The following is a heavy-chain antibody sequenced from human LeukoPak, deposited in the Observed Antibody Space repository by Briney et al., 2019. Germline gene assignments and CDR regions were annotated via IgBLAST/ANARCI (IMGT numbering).Heavy chain of an antibody. V-gene: IGHV3-23*01. CDR3: ARDTAMVGNYYYYMDV. CDR2: ISPSGDIK. J-gene: IGHJ6*03. Sequence: PGGSLRLSCVASGFTFSRHGMNWVRQAPGKGLEWVSGISPSGDIKYYVDSVKGRFTVSRDNSKNTLYLQMNSLRAEDTAVYYCARDTAMVGNYYYYMDVWGKGTTVTVSS. D-gene: IGHD5-18*01. CDR1: GFTFSRHG.